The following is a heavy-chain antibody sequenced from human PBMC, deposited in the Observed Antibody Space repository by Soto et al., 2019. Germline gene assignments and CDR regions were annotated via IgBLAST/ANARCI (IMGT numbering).Heavy chain of an antibody. CDR2: ISWNSGSI. J-gene: IGHJ3*02. CDR1: GFTFDDYA. CDR3: ANEGKGFDI. Sequence: SLRLSCAASGFTFDDYAMHWVRQAPGKGLEWVSGISWNSGSIGYADSVKGRFTISRDNAKNSLYLQMNSLRAEDTALYYCANEGKGFDIWGQGTMVTVSS. V-gene: IGHV3-9*01.